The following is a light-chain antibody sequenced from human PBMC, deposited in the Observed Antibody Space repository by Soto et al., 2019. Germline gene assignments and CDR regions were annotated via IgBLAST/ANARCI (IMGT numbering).Light chain of an antibody. CDR3: CSYSSSRTYV. J-gene: IGLJ1*01. V-gene: IGLV2-23*01. Sequence: QSALTQPASVSGSPGQTITISCTGTSGDVGSHNLVSWYQQHPGKAPKLMIYEGSERPSGASNRFSGSRSGNTASLTIAGLQSEDEADYYCCSYSSSRTYVFGNGTKLTVL. CDR2: EGS. CDR1: SGDVGSHNL.